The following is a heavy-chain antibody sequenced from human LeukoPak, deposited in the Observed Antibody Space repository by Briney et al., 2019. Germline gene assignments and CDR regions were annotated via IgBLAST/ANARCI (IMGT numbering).Heavy chain of an antibody. V-gene: IGHV3-7*01. CDR1: GFTFSGHW. J-gene: IGHJ4*02. CDR2: INQGGSDK. CDR3: TRDRSRAEDD. D-gene: IGHD1-14*01. Sequence: GGSLRLSCAASGFTFSGHWMSWVRQAPGKGLEWVANINQGGSDKYYVDSVKGRSTISRDNANNLLYLQMNSLRGEDTAVYYCTRDRSRAEDDWGQGTLVTVSP.